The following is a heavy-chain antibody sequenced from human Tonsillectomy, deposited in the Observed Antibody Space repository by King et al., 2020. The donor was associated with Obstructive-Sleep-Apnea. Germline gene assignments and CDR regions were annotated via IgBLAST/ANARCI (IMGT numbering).Heavy chain of an antibody. CDR1: GGSISSSSYY. D-gene: IGHD3-16*02. CDR3: ASTYYDYVWGSYRLDY. CDR2: IYYSGST. J-gene: IGHJ4*02. Sequence: QLQESGPGLVKPSETLSLTCTVSGGSISSSSYYWGWIRQPPGKGLEWIGSIYYSGSTYYNPSLKSRGTISVDTSKNQFSLKLSSVTAADTAVYYCASTYYDYVWGSYRLDYWGQGTLVTVSS. V-gene: IGHV4-39*01.